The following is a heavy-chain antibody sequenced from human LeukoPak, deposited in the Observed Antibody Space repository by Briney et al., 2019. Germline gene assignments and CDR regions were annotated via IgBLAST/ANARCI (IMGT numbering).Heavy chain of an antibody. J-gene: IGHJ4*02. CDR1: GGSISSSSYY. CDR3: ASERGYSGY. Sequence: SETLSLTCTVSGGSISSSSYYWGWIRQPPGKGLEWIGSIYYSGSTYYNPSLKSRVTISVDTSKNQFSLKQSSVTAADTAVYYCASERGYSGYWGQGTLVTVSS. V-gene: IGHV4-39*07. D-gene: IGHD5-12*01. CDR2: IYYSGST.